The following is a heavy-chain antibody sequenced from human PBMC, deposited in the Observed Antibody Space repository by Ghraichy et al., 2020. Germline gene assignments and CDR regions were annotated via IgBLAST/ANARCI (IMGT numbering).Heavy chain of an antibody. D-gene: IGHD6-6*01. CDR2: INHSGST. CDR1: GGSFSGYY. CDR3: ARLAYQYSSSSWYFDY. V-gene: IGHV4-34*01. Sequence: SETLSLTCAVYGGSFSGYYWSWIRQPPGKGLEWIGEINHSGSTNYNPSLKSRVTISVDTSKNQFSLKLSSVTAADTAVYYCARLAYQYSSSSWYFDYWGQGTLVTVSS. J-gene: IGHJ4*02.